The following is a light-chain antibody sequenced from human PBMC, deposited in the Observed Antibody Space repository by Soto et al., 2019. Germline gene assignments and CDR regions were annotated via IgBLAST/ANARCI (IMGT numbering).Light chain of an antibody. J-gene: IGKJ1*01. CDR1: QSVSSSY. CDR2: GAS. CDR3: QQYGSSPQT. Sequence: DIVVTQSPGTLSLSPGERATLSCRASQSVSSSYLAWYQQKPGQAPRLLIYGASSRATGIPDRFSGSGSGTDFTLTISRLEPEDFAVYYCQQYGSSPQTFGHGTKVEIK. V-gene: IGKV3-20*01.